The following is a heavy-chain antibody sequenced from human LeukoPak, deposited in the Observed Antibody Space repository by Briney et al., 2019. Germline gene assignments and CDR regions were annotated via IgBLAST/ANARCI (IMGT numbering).Heavy chain of an antibody. Sequence: ASVTVSCKASGYTFTSYDINWVRQATGQGLERMGWMNPNSGNTGYAQKFQGRVTMTRNTSISTAYMELSSLRSEDTAVYYCARPKWRGYNLFDYWGQGTLVTVSS. CDR1: GYTFTSYD. D-gene: IGHD5-24*01. CDR2: MNPNSGNT. V-gene: IGHV1-8*01. CDR3: ARPKWRGYNLFDY. J-gene: IGHJ4*02.